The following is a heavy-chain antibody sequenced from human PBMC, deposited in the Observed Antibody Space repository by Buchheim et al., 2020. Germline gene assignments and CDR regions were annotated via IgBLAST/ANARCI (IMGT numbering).Heavy chain of an antibody. CDR1: GGSISSGGYY. J-gene: IGHJ6*02. CDR3: ARDRYCSSTSCYKDYYGMDV. Sequence: QVQLQESGPGLVKPSQTLSLTCTVSGGSISSGGYYWSWLRQPPGKGMEWIGYFYYSGRTYYNPSLKSRVNISVDTSKNQSSLKLSSVTAADTAVYYCARDRYCSSTSCYKDYYGMDVWGQGTT. CDR2: FYYSGRT. D-gene: IGHD2-2*02. V-gene: IGHV4-31*03.